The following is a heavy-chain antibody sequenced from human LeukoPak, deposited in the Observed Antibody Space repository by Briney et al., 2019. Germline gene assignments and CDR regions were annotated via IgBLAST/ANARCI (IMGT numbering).Heavy chain of an antibody. CDR2: ISYDGSNK. J-gene: IGHJ4*02. CDR3: AKDHLAGYSYGGYYFDY. Sequence: GGSVTLYCAASGFTFSSYGMLWLRQAPGQGLVGVAVISYDGSNKYYADSVKGRFTNSRDNSKNTLYLKMNSLRAEDTAVYYCAKDHLAGYSYGGYYFDYWGQGTLVSVSS. CDR1: GFTFSSYG. V-gene: IGHV3-30*18. D-gene: IGHD5-18*01.